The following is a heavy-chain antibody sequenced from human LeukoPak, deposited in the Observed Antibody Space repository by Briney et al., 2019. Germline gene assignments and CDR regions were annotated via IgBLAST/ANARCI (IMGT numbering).Heavy chain of an antibody. V-gene: IGHV3-23*01. CDR1: GFTFSSYA. D-gene: IGHD3-3*01. CDR2: IGGSGAGT. J-gene: IGHJ3*01. Sequence: GGSLRLSCAASGFTFSSYAMHWVRQAPGKGLEWVSGIGGSGAGTYYGDSVKGRFTISRDNSKNTLWLQMNSLRAEDTALYYCALHWSYDYWSEPFEFRGQGTMVAVSS. CDR3: ALHWSYDYWSEPFEF.